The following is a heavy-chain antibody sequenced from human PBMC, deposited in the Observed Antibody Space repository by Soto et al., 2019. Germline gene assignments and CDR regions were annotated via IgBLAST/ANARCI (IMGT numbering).Heavy chain of an antibody. D-gene: IGHD3-16*02. V-gene: IGHV1-18*04. CDR3: ARDSRRLGELSLSRPSY. CDR2: ISAYNGNT. Sequence: GSSVKVACKASGDTFPSYGISWVRQAPGQGLEWMGWISAYNGNTNYAQKLQSRVTMTTDTSTSTAYMELRSLRSDDTAVYYCARDSRRLGELSLSRPSYWGQGTLVTVSS. CDR1: GDTFPSYG. J-gene: IGHJ4*02.